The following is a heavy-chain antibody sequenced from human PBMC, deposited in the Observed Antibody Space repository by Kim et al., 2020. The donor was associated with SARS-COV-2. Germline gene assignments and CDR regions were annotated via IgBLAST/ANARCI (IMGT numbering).Heavy chain of an antibody. J-gene: IGHJ6*02. CDR3: ARDQGVDTAMGNFYYYYYGMDV. CDR1: GYTFTSYY. Sequence: ASVKVSCKASGYTFTSYYMHWVRQAPGQGLEWMGIINPSGGSTSYAQKFQGRVTMTRDTSTSTVYMELSSLRSEDTAVYYCARDQGVDTAMGNFYYYYYGMDVCGQGTTVTVSS. CDR2: INPSGGST. D-gene: IGHD5-18*01. V-gene: IGHV1-46*01.